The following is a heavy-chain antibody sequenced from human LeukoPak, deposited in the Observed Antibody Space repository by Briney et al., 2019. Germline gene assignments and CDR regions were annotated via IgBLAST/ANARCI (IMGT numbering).Heavy chain of an antibody. CDR1: GYTLTELS. CDR2: FDPEDGET. V-gene: IGHV1-24*01. Sequence: GASVKVSCKVSGYTLTELSMHWVRQAPGKGLEWMGGFDPEDGETIYAQKFQGRVTMTEDTSTDTAYMELSSLRSEDTAVYYCATLAAAGSIYYYYYMDVWGKGTTATISS. J-gene: IGHJ6*03. D-gene: IGHD6-13*01. CDR3: ATLAAAGSIYYYYYMDV.